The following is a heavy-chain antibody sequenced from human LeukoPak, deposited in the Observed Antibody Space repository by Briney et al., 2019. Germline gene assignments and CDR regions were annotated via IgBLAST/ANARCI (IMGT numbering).Heavy chain of an antibody. J-gene: IGHJ4*02. CDR3: ARGGDLYCSTTNCYNFDY. V-gene: IGHV1-46*01. Sequence: ASVKVSCKASGYTFTSYAMNWVRQAPGQGLEWMGMINPSRGGTHYAQKFQGRVIMTRDTSTSTVYMELSSLRSEDTAVFYCARGGDLYCSTTNCYNFDYWGQGTLVTVSS. CDR1: GYTFTSYA. D-gene: IGHD2-2*02. CDR2: INPSRGGT.